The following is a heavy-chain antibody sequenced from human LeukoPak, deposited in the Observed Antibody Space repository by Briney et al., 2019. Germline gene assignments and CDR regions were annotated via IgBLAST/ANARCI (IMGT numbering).Heavy chain of an antibody. Sequence: SETLSLTCIVSGGSISSSSYYWSWIRQPPGKGLEWIGYIYYSGSTNYNPSLKSRVTISVDTSKNQFSLKLSSVTAADTAVYYCAKGLAAAGTSGWFDPWGQGTLVTVSS. D-gene: IGHD6-13*01. CDR1: GGSISSSSYY. CDR2: IYYSGST. J-gene: IGHJ5*02. CDR3: AKGLAAAGTSGWFDP. V-gene: IGHV4-61*01.